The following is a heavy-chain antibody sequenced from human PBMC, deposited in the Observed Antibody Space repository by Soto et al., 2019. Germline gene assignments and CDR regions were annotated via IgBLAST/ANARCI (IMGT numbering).Heavy chain of an antibody. CDR2: IIPIFETP. J-gene: IGHJ4*02. CDR1: GDTFSTYA. CDR3: VRGPSSSDYYHTSGYPYYFAY. V-gene: IGHV1-69*13. Sequence: SVKVSCKASGDTFSTYAINWVRQAPGQGLEWMGGIIPIFETPTYAQKFQGRVTITADESTSTAYMELSSLRSDDTAVYYCVRGPSSSDYYHTSGYPYYFAYWGQGTLVTVSS. D-gene: IGHD3-22*01.